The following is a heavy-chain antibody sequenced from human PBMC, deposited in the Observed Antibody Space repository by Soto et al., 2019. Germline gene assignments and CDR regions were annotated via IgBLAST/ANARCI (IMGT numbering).Heavy chain of an antibody. CDR3: ARDGALAVDGYNIFDY. CDR2: ISRSSTYT. V-gene: IGHV3-11*06. CDR1: GFTLGDYY. J-gene: IGHJ4*02. D-gene: IGHD5-12*01. Sequence: PGGSLRLSCAASGFTLGDYYMSWIRQAPGKGLEWVSYISRSSTYTNYADSVKGRFTISRDNAKNSLYLQVNSLRAEDTAVYYCARDGALAVDGYNIFDYWGQGTLVTVSS.